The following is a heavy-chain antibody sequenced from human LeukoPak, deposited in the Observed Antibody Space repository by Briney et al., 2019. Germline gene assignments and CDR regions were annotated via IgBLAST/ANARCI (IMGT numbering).Heavy chain of an antibody. J-gene: IGHJ4*02. CDR2: VTAFNENT. D-gene: IGHD5-12*01. CDR3: AGYSGSTRNFDY. V-gene: IGHV1-18*01. Sequence: GASVKVSCKASGFALTTYNIVWLRQAPGQGLEWVGWVTAFNENTDYSRKVQGRVTMTRDTSTSTAYMELRSLRSDDTAVYYCAGYSGSTRNFDYWGQGTLVTVSS. CDR1: GFALTTYN.